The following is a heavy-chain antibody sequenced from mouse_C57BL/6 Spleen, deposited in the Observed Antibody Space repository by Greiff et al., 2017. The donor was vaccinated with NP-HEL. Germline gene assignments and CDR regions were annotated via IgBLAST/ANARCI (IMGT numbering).Heavy chain of an antibody. CDR3: ARWRTGYSNYDAMDY. V-gene: IGHV1-50*01. J-gene: IGHJ4*01. Sequence: QVQLQQPGAELVKPGASVKLSCKASGYTFTSYWMQWVKQRPGQGLEWIGEIDPSDSYTNYNQKFKGKATLTVDTSSSTAYMQLSSLTSEDSAVYYCARWRTGYSNYDAMDYWGQGTSVTVSS. D-gene: IGHD2-5*01. CDR2: IDPSDSYT. CDR1: GYTFTSYW.